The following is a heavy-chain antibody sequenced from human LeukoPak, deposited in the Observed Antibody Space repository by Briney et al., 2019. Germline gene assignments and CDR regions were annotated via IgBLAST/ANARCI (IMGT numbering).Heavy chain of an antibody. CDR3: ARGGSKQWLVDDS. D-gene: IGHD6-19*01. J-gene: IGHJ5*01. V-gene: IGHV4-59*02. CDR2: IHYSGST. CDR1: DGSVSGYY. Sequence: SETLSLTCTVSDGSVSGYYWSWIRQPPGKGLEWRGYIHYSGSTNYNPSLKSRVTISVDTSKNQFSLKLSSVTAADTAIYYCARGGSKQWLVDDSWGQGTLVTVSS.